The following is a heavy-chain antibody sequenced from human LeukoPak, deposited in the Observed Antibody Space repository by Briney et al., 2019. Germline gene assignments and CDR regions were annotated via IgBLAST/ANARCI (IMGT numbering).Heavy chain of an antibody. J-gene: IGHJ5*01. Sequence: GASVKVSCKSSGYSFTGYYLHWVRQAPGQGLEWMGRINPSTGDTDYAQKFQGRVTMTRDTSISTGYMELSRLRSDDTAVYYCAREAIRPRYWFDPWGQGTLVTVSS. D-gene: IGHD2-2*02. CDR3: AREAIRPRYWFDP. CDR1: GYSFTGYY. V-gene: IGHV1-2*02. CDR2: INPSTGDT.